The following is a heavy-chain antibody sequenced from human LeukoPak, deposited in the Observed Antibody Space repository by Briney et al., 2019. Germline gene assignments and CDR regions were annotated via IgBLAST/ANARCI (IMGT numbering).Heavy chain of an antibody. J-gene: IGHJ3*02. CDR3: ARASRITIFGVAKGAFDI. Sequence: PSETLSLTCTVSGGSISSGDYYWSWIRQPPGKGLEWIGYIYYSGSTYYNPSLKSRVTISVDRSKNQFSLKLSSVTAADTAVYYCARASRITIFGVAKGAFDIWGQGTMVTVSS. CDR1: GGSISSGDYY. D-gene: IGHD3-3*01. V-gene: IGHV4-30-4*08. CDR2: IYYSGST.